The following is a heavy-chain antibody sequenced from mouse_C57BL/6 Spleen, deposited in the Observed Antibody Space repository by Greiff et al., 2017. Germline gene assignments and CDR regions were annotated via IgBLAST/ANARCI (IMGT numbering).Heavy chain of an antibody. J-gene: IGHJ2*01. V-gene: IGHV5-17*01. Sequence: EVMLVESGGGLVKPGGSLKLSCAASGFTFSDYGMHWVRQAPEKGLEWVAYISSGSSTIYYADTVKGRCTISRDNAKNTLFLQMTSLRSEDTAMYYCARRGYDDGGYYFDYWGQGTTLTVSS. D-gene: IGHD2-2*01. CDR1: GFTFSDYG. CDR2: ISSGSSTI. CDR3: ARRGYDDGGYYFDY.